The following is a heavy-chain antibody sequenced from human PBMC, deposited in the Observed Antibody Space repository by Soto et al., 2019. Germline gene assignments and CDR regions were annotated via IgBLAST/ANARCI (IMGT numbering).Heavy chain of an antibody. CDR2: INPATGAA. V-gene: IGHV1-2*02. Sequence: QLHLVQSGAVVKKPGASVTVSCSASGYPVTAYYMHWVRQAPGRGLEGMGGINPATGAAKYTQTFRGRVTMARDPSTSTVFMELSGLTSEDTAGFYCARGGGVGVAGSAAFDMWGQGTLVTVSS. D-gene: IGHD3-3*01. CDR1: GYPVTAYY. CDR3: ARGGGVGVAGSAAFDM. J-gene: IGHJ3*02.